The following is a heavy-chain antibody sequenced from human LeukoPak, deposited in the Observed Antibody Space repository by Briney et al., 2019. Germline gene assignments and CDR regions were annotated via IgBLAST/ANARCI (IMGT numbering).Heavy chain of an antibody. V-gene: IGHV3-7*01. CDR3: ARDNPYYYDSSGYLLFDY. CDR2: IKQDGSEK. CDR1: GFTFSSYW. J-gene: IGHJ4*02. Sequence: GGSLRLCCAASGFTFSSYWMSWVRQATGKGLEWVANIKQDGSEKYYVDSVKGRFTISRDNAKNSLYLQMNSLRAEDTAVYYCARDNPYYYDSSGYLLFDYWGQGTLVTVSS. D-gene: IGHD3-22*01.